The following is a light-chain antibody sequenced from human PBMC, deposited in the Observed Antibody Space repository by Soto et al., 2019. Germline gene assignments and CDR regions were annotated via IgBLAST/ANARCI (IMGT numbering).Light chain of an antibody. CDR2: SND. V-gene: IGLV1-44*01. Sequence: QSVLTQPPSASGTPGQRVTISCSGRSSNIGGNGVNWYQQLPGTAPKLLIYSNDQRPSGVPHRFSGSKSGSSASLAISGPPFEGEAGYLRAGWDGRLAGSVFGGGTKLTVL. CDR3: AGWDGRLAGSV. CDR1: SSNIGGNG. J-gene: IGLJ2*01.